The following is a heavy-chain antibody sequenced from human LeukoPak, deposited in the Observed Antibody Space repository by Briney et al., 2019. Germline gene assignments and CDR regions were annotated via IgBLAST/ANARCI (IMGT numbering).Heavy chain of an antibody. Sequence: ASVKVSCKASGYPFTSFYMNWVRQAPGQGLEWLGWINPNSGGTNYAQKFQGRVTMTRDTSISTAYMELSRLRSDDTAVYYCARDDGDLYDYWGQGTLVTVSS. J-gene: IGHJ4*02. D-gene: IGHD4-17*01. CDR1: GYPFTSFY. CDR3: ARDDGDLYDY. V-gene: IGHV1-2*02. CDR2: INPNSGGT.